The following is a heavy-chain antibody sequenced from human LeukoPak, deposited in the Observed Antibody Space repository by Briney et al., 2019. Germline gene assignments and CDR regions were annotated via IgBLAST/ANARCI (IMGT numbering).Heavy chain of an antibody. V-gene: IGHV3-21*01. J-gene: IGHJ6*03. Sequence: GGSLRLSCVASGFTFSSSYMHWVRQAPGKGLEWVSSISSSSGYIYYADSVKGRFTISRDNAKSSLYLQMNSLRGEDTAVYYCGKPNPPYYHMDVGGKGTTVTISS. CDR2: ISSSSGYI. CDR1: GFTFSSSY. CDR3: GKPNPPYYHMDV.